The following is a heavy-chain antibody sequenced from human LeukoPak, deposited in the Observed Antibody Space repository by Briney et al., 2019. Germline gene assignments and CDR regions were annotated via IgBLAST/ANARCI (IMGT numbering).Heavy chain of an antibody. D-gene: IGHD3-10*01. Sequence: PSETLSLTCTVSGGSISSGDYYWSWIRQPPGKGLEWIGYIYYSGSTYYNPSLKSRVTISVDTSKNQFSLKLSSVTAADTAVYYCARGYGSGSYWVYWGQGTLVTVSS. CDR3: ARGYGSGSYWVY. CDR2: IYYSGST. CDR1: GGSISSGDYY. V-gene: IGHV4-30-4*01. J-gene: IGHJ4*02.